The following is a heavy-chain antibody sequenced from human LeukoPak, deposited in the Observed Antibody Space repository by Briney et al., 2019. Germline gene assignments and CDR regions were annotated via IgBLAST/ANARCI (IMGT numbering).Heavy chain of an antibody. CDR3: ASPYSGYDRYYHYGMDV. Sequence: ASVKVSCKASGYTFTGYYMHWVRQAPGQGLEWMGWINPNSGGTNYAQKFQGRVTMTRDTSISTAYMELSRLRSDDTAVYYCASPYSGYDRYYHYGMDVWGQGTTVTVSS. CDR2: INPNSGGT. CDR1: GYTFTGYY. V-gene: IGHV1-2*02. D-gene: IGHD5-12*01. J-gene: IGHJ6*02.